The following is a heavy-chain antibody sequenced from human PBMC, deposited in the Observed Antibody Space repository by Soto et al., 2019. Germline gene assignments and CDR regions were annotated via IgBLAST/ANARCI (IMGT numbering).Heavy chain of an antibody. CDR2: IYSGGST. V-gene: IGHV3-53*01. J-gene: IGHJ6*02. D-gene: IGHD2-15*01. CDR1: GFTVSSNY. CDR3: ARGGCGGSCYSYYYYGMDV. Sequence: GGSLRLSCAASGFTVSSNYMSWVRQAPGKGLEWVSVIYSGGSTYYADSVKGRFTISRDNSKNTLYLQMNSLRAEDTAVYYCARGGCGGSCYSYYYYGMDVWGQGTTVTVSS.